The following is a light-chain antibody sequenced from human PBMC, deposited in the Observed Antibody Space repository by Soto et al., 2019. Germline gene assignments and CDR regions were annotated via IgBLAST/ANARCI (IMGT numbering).Light chain of an antibody. CDR3: QQRSKWPLT. V-gene: IGKV3-11*01. J-gene: IGKJ4*01. Sequence: EIVLTQSPATLSLSPGDRATLSCRASQSINNYLAWYQQKPGQVPRLLISDASNRATGIPARFSGSGSGTVFTLTISSLEPDDFAVYFCQQRSKWPLTFGGGTKVEIK. CDR2: DAS. CDR1: QSINNY.